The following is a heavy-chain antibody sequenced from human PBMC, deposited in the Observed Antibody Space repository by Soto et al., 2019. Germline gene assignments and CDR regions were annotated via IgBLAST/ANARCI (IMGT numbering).Heavy chain of an antibody. V-gene: IGHV1-18*01. CDR2: ISAYNGNT. Sequence: VQLVQSGAEVKKPGASVKVSCRASGYTFTSYVISWVRQAPAQGLEWMGWISAYNGNTNFAQKLQGRVTMTTDTSXXTAYVELRSLRSDDTAVYYCARVVATVAGPYGMDVWGQGTTVTVSS. CDR1: GYTFTSYV. J-gene: IGHJ6*02. D-gene: IGHD6-19*01. CDR3: ARVVATVAGPYGMDV.